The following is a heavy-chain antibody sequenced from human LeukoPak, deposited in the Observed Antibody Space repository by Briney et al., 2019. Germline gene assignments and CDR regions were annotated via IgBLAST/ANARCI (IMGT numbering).Heavy chain of an antibody. Sequence: SETLSLTCTVSGYSISSGYYWGWIRQPPGKGLEWIGRIYHSGSTYYNPALKSRVTTSVDTSKNQFSLKLSSVTAADTAVYYCARENLEAVAVPHLPTSGMDVWGQGTTVTVSS. CDR2: IYHSGST. CDR3: ARENLEAVAVPHLPTSGMDV. CDR1: GYSISSGYY. V-gene: IGHV4-38-2*02. D-gene: IGHD6-19*01. J-gene: IGHJ6*02.